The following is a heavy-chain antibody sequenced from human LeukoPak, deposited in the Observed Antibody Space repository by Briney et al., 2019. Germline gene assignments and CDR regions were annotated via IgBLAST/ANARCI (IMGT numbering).Heavy chain of an antibody. CDR2: IWYDGSNK. D-gene: IGHD3-9*01. V-gene: IGHV3-33*01. J-gene: IGHJ4*02. Sequence: GGSLRLSCAASGFTFSSYGMHWVRQAPGKGLEWVAVIWYDGSNKYYADSVKGRFTISRDNSKNTLYLQMNNLRAEDTAVYYCARSRSGVWLLGYWGQGTLVTVSS. CDR1: GFTFSSYG. CDR3: ARSRSGVWLLGY.